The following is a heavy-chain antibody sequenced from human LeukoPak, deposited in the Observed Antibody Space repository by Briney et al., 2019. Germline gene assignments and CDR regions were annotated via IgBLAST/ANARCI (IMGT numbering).Heavy chain of an antibody. CDR3: AVLSRYCSSTSCYPGGWFDP. CDR2: ISAYNGNT. Sequence: GASVKVSCKASGYTFTSYGISWVRQAPGQGLEWKGWISAYNGNTNYAQKLQGRVTMTTDTSTSTAYMELRSLRSDDTAVYYCAVLSRYCSSTSCYPGGWFDPWGQGTLVTVSS. V-gene: IGHV1-18*01. CDR1: GYTFTSYG. J-gene: IGHJ5*02. D-gene: IGHD2-2*01.